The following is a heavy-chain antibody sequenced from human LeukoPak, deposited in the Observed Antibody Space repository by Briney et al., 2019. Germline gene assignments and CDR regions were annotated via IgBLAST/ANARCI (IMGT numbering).Heavy chain of an antibody. CDR3: AKRGGYYGSGSYWPYYYYGMDV. Sequence: GGSLRLSCTASRFTFSSYAMSWARQAPAKGLEWVSAISGSGGSTYYADSVKGRFTISRDNSKNTLYLQMSSLRAEDTAVYYCAKRGGYYGSGSYWPYYYYGMDVWGQGTTVTVSS. J-gene: IGHJ6*02. CDR1: RFTFSSYA. V-gene: IGHV3-23*01. CDR2: ISGSGGST. D-gene: IGHD3-10*01.